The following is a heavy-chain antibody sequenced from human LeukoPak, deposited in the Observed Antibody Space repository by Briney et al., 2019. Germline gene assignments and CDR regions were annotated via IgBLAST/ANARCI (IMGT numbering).Heavy chain of an antibody. CDR1: GGSFSGYY. CDR3: AVTYYYDSSGYYPKPYGMDV. CDR2: IYYSGST. J-gene: IGHJ6*02. D-gene: IGHD3-22*01. V-gene: IGHV4-34*01. Sequence: PSETLSLTCAVYGGSFSGYYWSWIRQPPGKGLEWIGSIYYSGSTYYNPSLKSRVTISVDTSKNQFSLKLSSVTAADTAVYYCAVTYYYDSSGYYPKPYGMDVWGQGTTVTVSS.